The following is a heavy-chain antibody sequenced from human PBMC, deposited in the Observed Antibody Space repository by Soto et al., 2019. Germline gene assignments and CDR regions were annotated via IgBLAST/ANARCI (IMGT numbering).Heavy chain of an antibody. Sequence: VGSLRLSCAASGFTFSSFWMTWVRQAPGKGLEWVANIKQDGSEKYYVDSVKGRFTISRDNARNSLFLEMKSLRSEDTAVYSCVRDRSGSYLEGFDYWGQGTLVTVSS. CDR3: VRDRSGSYLEGFDY. V-gene: IGHV3-7*01. CDR2: IKQDGSEK. D-gene: IGHD1-26*01. CDR1: GFTFSSFW. J-gene: IGHJ4*02.